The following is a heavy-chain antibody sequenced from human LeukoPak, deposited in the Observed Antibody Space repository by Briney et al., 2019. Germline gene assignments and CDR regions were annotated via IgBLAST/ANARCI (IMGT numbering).Heavy chain of an antibody. CDR1: GYTFTGYY. D-gene: IGHD3-3*01. Sequence: AASVKVSCKASGYTFTGYYMHWVRQAPGQGLEWMGWINPNCGGTNYAQKFQGRVTMTRDTSISTAYMELSRLRSDDTAVYYCAREGITIFGVVIDYWGQGTLVTVSS. CDR3: AREGITIFGVVIDY. V-gene: IGHV1-2*02. CDR2: INPNCGGT. J-gene: IGHJ4*02.